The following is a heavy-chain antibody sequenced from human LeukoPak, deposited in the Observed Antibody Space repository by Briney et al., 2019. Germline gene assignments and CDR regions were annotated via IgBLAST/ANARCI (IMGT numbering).Heavy chain of an antibody. D-gene: IGHD3-3*01. V-gene: IGHV6-1*01. CDR2: TYYRSKWYN. CDR1: GDSVSSNSAA. CDR3: ARVLRRSSQRTTIFGVVITNWFDP. Sequence: SQTLSLTCAISGDSVSSNSAAWNWIRQSPSRGLEWLGRTYYRSKWYNDYAVSVKSRITINPDTSKNQFSLQLNSVTPEDTAVYYCARVLRRSSQRTTIFGVVITNWFDPWGQGTLVTVSS. J-gene: IGHJ5*02.